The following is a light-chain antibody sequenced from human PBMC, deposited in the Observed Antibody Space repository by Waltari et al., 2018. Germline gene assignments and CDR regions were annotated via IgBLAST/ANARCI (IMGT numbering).Light chain of an antibody. CDR2: EVN. Sequence: QSALTQPASVSGSPGQSITISCPGTSSDVGSYNYVAWYQQRPGQAPNLVIYEVNKRPSGASNRFSGSKSGNTASRTISGLQAEDEADYHCCSYAGSSTFVVFGGGTKVTVL. CDR3: CSYAGSSTFVV. CDR1: SSDVGSYNY. J-gene: IGLJ3*02. V-gene: IGLV2-23*02.